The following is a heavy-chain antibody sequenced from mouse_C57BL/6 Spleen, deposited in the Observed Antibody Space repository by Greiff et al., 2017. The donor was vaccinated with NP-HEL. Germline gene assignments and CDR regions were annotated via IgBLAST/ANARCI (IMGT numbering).Heavy chain of an antibody. CDR2: IDPETGGT. J-gene: IGHJ4*01. Sequence: VQLQQSGAELVRPGASVTLSCKASGYTFTDYEMHWVKQTPVHGLEWIGAIDPETGGTAYNQKFKGKAILTADKSSSTAYMELRSLTSEDSAVYYCTSAPYDYDPIYYAMDYWGQGTSVTVSS. D-gene: IGHD2-4*01. V-gene: IGHV1-15*01. CDR3: TSAPYDYDPIYYAMDY. CDR1: GYTFTDYE.